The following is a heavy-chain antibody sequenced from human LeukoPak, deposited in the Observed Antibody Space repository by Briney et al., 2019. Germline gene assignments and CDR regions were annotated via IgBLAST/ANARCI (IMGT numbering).Heavy chain of an antibody. V-gene: IGHV3-7*01. CDR3: ARSPGVYYDFWSGYRNAFDI. J-gene: IGHJ3*02. CDR1: GFTFSSYW. CDR2: IKQDGSEK. Sequence: GGSLRLSCAASGFTFSSYWMSWVRQAPGKGLEWVANIKQDGSEKYYVDSVKGRFTISRDNAKNSLYLQMNSLRAEDTAVYYCARSPGVYYDFWSGYRNAFDIWGQGTMVTVSS. D-gene: IGHD3-3*01.